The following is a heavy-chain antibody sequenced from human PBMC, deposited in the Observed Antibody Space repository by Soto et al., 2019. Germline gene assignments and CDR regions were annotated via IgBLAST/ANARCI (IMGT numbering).Heavy chain of an antibody. CDR2: VRNQTYGGTP. V-gene: IGHV3-49*04. D-gene: IGHD3-3*01. Sequence: GGSLRLSCTTSGFTFENYAINWVRQAPGKGLEWVGLVRNQTYGGTPEYAASIKGRFTISRDDSNDIASLQMNRLYTEDSGVYYCTRAESHDTAYFSDYWGQGTLVTVSS. J-gene: IGHJ4*02. CDR3: TRAESHDTAYFSDY. CDR1: GFTFENYA.